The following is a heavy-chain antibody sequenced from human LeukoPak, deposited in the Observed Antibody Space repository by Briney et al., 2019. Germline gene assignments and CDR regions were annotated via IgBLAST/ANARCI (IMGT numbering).Heavy chain of an antibody. CDR2: ISSSSSYI. V-gene: IGHV3-21*01. CDR3: ARGVWGSYISVY. D-gene: IGHD3-16*01. J-gene: IGHJ4*02. Sequence: GGSLRLSCAASGFTVSSNYMSWVRQAPGKGLEWVSSISSSSSYIYYADSVKGRFTISRDNAKNSLYLQMNSLRAEDTAVYYCARGVWGSYISVYWGQGTLVTVSS. CDR1: GFTVSSNY.